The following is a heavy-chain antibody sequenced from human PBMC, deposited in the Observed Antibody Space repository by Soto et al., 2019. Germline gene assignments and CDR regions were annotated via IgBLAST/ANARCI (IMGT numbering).Heavy chain of an antibody. CDR1: GGTFSTYA. CDR3: ARDQGFSSGYYLHYLYY. Sequence: QVQMVQSGAEVKKPGSSVKVSCKSSGGTFSTYAISWLRQAPGQGLEWMGGIIPVLGTANYAQKFQGRVTSTADESTSTAYMELGSLRSDDTAVYYCARDQGFSSGYYLHYLYYWGQGTLVTVSS. J-gene: IGHJ4*01. D-gene: IGHD3-22*01. CDR2: IIPVLGTA. V-gene: IGHV1-69*01.